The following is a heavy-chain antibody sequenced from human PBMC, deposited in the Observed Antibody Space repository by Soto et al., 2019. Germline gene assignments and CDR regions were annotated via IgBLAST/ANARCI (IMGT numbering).Heavy chain of an antibody. CDR1: GYTFTNND. CDR2: MNPGSGDT. J-gene: IGHJ5*02. D-gene: IGHD3-10*01. CDR3: ARMASFGSLNWFDP. Sequence: GASVKVSCKATGYTFTNNDVSWVRQASGQGLEWMGWMNPGSGDTGYAQKFQGRVTMTRDITTATAYMELSSLRSEDTAIYYCARMASFGSLNWFDPWGQGTLVTV. V-gene: IGHV1-8*01.